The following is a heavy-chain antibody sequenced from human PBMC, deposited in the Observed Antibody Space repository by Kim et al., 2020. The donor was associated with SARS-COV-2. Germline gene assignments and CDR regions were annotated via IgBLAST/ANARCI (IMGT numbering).Heavy chain of an antibody. J-gene: IGHJ4*02. CDR2: IIPILGIA. Sequence: SVKVSCKASGGTFSSYTISWVRQAPGQGLEWMGRIIPILGIANYAQKFQGRVTITADKSTSTAYMELSSLRSEDTAVYYCARDREFPSYYGSGSSYYFDYWGQGTLVTVSS. CDR1: GGTFSSYT. D-gene: IGHD3-10*01. V-gene: IGHV1-69*04. CDR3: ARDREFPSYYGSGSSYYFDY.